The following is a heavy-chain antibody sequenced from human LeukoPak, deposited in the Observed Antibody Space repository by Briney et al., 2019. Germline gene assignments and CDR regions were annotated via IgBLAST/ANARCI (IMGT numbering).Heavy chain of an antibody. J-gene: IGHJ4*02. V-gene: IGHV3-43*02. Sequence: PGGSLRLSCAAPGFIFDNYAIHWVRQAPGKGLEWVSLISGDCGSTFYADSVRGRFTISRDDTRKSLSLQMSSLRSEDTALYYCARESETSGWYDYWGQGTLVTVSS. D-gene: IGHD6-19*01. CDR1: GFIFDNYA. CDR2: ISGDCGST. CDR3: ARESETSGWYDY.